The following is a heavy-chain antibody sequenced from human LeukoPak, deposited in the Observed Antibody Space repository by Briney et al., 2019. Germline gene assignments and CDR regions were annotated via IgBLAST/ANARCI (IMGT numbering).Heavy chain of an antibody. Sequence: RGSLRLSCAASGFTFSSYAMNWGGPAPGPGLEWVSAISGSGGSTYYADSVKGRFTISRDNSKNTLYLQMNSLRAEDTAVYYCSTSITMIYWGQGTLVTVSS. V-gene: IGHV3-23*01. CDR2: ISGSGGST. CDR1: GFTFSSYA. J-gene: IGHJ4*02. D-gene: IGHD3-22*01. CDR3: STSITMIY.